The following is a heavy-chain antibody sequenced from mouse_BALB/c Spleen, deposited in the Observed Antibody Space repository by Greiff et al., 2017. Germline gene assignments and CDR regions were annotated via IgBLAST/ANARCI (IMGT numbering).Heavy chain of an antibody. V-gene: IGHV5-6-5*01. CDR3: ARGVYYGYAMDY. D-gene: IGHD1-1*01. Sequence: EVMLVESGGGLVKPGGSLKLSCAASGFTFSSYAMSWVRQTPEKRLEWVASISSGGSTYYPDSVKGRFTISRDNARNILYLQMSSLRSEDTAMYYCARGVYYGYAMDYWGQGTSVTVSS. CDR2: ISSGGST. J-gene: IGHJ4*01. CDR1: GFTFSSYA.